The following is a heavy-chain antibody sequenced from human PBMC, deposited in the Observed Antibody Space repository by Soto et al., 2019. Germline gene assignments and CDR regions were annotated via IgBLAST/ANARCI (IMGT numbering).Heavy chain of an antibody. Sequence: PGGSLRLSCAASGFNFGVFWMHWVRQAPGKGLEWLSVLSYEGSEEYYADSVRGRFTISRDNSKNTLFLQMDSLRVDDTGVYYCALTRRSSLLEVAGPGFEYWGQGTLVTVSS. J-gene: IGHJ4*02. CDR1: GFNFGVFW. CDR2: LSYEGSEE. V-gene: IGHV3-30*03. D-gene: IGHD6-19*01. CDR3: ALTRRSSLLEVAGPGFEY.